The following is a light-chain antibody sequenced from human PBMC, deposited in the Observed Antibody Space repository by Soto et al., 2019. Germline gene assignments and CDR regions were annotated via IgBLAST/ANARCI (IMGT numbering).Light chain of an antibody. V-gene: IGKV3D-20*02. Sequence: EIVLTQSPGTLSLSPGERATLSCRASQSVSSSFLGWYQQRPGQAPRLLIYQTSLRAAGIPARFSASGSGTDFTLTISDVQPEDFALYYCHQRQSWPRTFGQGTKVDIK. CDR2: QTS. CDR1: QSVSSSF. CDR3: HQRQSWPRT. J-gene: IGKJ1*01.